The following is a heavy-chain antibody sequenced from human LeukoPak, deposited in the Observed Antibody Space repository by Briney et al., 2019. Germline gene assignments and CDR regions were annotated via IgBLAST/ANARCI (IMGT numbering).Heavy chain of an antibody. Sequence: ASVKVSCKASGYSFTSHYIHWVRQAPGQGLEWMGIINPSRGSTSYAQKFQGRVTVTRDTSTSTVYMDLSSLGSEDTAVYYCAREVMDNLRFDYWGQGTLVTVSS. CDR1: GYSFTSHY. CDR2: INPSRGST. CDR3: AREVMDNLRFDY. D-gene: IGHD1-14*01. J-gene: IGHJ4*02. V-gene: IGHV1-46*01.